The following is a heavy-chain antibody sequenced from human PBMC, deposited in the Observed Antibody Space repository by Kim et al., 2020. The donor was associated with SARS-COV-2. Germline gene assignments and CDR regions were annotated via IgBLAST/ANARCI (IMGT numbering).Heavy chain of an antibody. Sequence: GGSLRLSCAASGFTFSSYGMHWVRQAPGKGLEWVAVIWYDGSNKYYADSVKGRFTISRDNSKNTLYLQMNSLRAEDTAVYYCARDGLEELRGQSYFAYWGHGTQVTVSS. D-gene: IGHD1-7*01. J-gene: IGHJ4*01. CDR1: GFTFSSYG. CDR3: ARDGLEELRGQSYFAY. V-gene: IGHV3-33*01. CDR2: IWYDGSNK.